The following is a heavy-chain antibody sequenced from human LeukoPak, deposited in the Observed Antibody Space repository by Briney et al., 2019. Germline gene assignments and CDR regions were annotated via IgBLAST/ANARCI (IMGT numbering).Heavy chain of an antibody. CDR2: ISSGSKYI. J-gene: IGHJ4*02. D-gene: IGHD5-18*01. CDR1: GFTFSSYS. Sequence: GGSLRPSCADSGFTFSSYSMNWVRQAPGKGLEWVSSISSGSKYIYNADSVKGRFTISRDNAKNSLYLQMNSLRAEDTAVYYCARALSYSYGSMDFWGQGTLVIVSS. CDR3: ARALSYSYGSMDF. V-gene: IGHV3-21*01.